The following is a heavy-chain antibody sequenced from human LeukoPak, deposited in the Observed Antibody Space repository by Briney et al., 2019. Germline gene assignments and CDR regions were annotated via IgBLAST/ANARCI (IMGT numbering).Heavy chain of an antibody. CDR1: GYTFTSYA. V-gene: IGHV1-69*13. CDR3: ARADHYYDSSGYRLDY. J-gene: IGHJ4*02. Sequence: SVKVSCKASGYTFTSYAMNWVRQAPGQGLEWMGGIIPIFGTANYAQKFQGRVTITADESTSTAYMELSSLRSEDTAVYYCARADHYYDSSGYRLDYWGQGTLVTVSS. CDR2: IIPIFGTA. D-gene: IGHD3-22*01.